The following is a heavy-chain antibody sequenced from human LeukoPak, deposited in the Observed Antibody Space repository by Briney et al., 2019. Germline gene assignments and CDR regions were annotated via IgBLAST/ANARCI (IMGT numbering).Heavy chain of an antibody. CDR3: ARGRGYCSGGNCYHIDY. J-gene: IGHJ4*02. D-gene: IGHD2-15*01. V-gene: IGHV4-34*01. CDR2: INHSGST. CDR1: GGSFSGYY. Sequence: SETLSLTCAVYGGSFSGYYWSWIRQPPGKGLEWIGEINHSGSTNYNPSLKSRVTISVDTSKNQFSLKLSSVTAADTAVYYCARGRGYCSGGNCYHIDYWGQGTLVTVSS.